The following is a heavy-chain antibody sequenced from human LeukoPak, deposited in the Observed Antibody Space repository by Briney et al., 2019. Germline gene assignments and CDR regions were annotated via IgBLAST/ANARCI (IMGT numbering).Heavy chain of an antibody. CDR2: IIPIFGTA. J-gene: IGHJ4*02. V-gene: IGHV1-69*01. CDR1: GGTFSSYA. Sequence: GASVKVSCKASGGTFSSYAISWVRQAPGQGLEWMGGIIPIFGTANYAQKFQGRVTITADESTSTAYMELSSLRSEDTAAYYYARSSFAVAGPFDYWGQGTLVTVSS. CDR3: ARSSFAVAGPFDY. D-gene: IGHD6-19*01.